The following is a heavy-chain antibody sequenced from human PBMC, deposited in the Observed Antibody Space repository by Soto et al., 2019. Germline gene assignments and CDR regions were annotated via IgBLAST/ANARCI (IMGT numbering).Heavy chain of an antibody. CDR3: ARRTDFWSGYSGASDAFDI. V-gene: IGHV5-51*01. CDR2: IYPGDSDT. D-gene: IGHD3-3*01. J-gene: IGHJ3*02. Sequence: GESLKISCKGSGYSFTSYWIGWVRQMPGKGLEWMGIIYPGDSDTRYSPSFQGQVTISADKSISTAYLQWSSLKASDTAMYYCARRTDFWSGYSGASDAFDIWGQGTMVTVSS. CDR1: GYSFTSYW.